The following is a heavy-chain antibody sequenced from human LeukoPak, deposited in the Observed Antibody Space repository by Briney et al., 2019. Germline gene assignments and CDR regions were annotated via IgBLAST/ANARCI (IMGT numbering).Heavy chain of an antibody. J-gene: IGHJ4*02. Sequence: GGSLRLSCAASGFTFRSYGMTWVRQAPGKGLEWVSAISGSGDSTYYADSVKGRFTISRDNSKNTLYLQMNSLRAEDTAVYYCAKGRGVRIAVAGTHFDYWGQGTLVTVSS. CDR2: ISGSGDST. V-gene: IGHV3-23*01. CDR1: GFTFRSYG. D-gene: IGHD6-19*01. CDR3: AKGRGVRIAVAGTHFDY.